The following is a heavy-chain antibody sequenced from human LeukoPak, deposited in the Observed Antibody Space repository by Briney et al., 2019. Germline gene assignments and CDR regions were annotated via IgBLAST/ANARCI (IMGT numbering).Heavy chain of an antibody. V-gene: IGHV1-2*02. J-gene: IGHJ5*02. D-gene: IGHD5-24*01. Sequence: ASVKVSCKASGYTFTGYYMHWVRQAPGQGLEWMGWINPNSGGTNYAQKFQGRVTMTRDTSISTAYMELSRLRSDDTAVYYCARDRAGTSALGHNWFDPWGQGTLVTVSS. CDR2: INPNSGGT. CDR1: GYTFTGYY. CDR3: ARDRAGTSALGHNWFDP.